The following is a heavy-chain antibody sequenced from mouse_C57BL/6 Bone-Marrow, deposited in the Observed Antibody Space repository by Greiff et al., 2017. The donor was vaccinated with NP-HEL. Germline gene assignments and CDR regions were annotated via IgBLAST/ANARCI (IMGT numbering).Heavy chain of an antibody. J-gene: IGHJ1*03. CDR1: GYTFTGYC. V-gene: IGHV1-62-2*01. Sequence: QVQLQQPGAELVKPGASVKLSCKASGYTFTGYCIHWVKQRSGQGLEWIGWFYPGSGSTKYNEKFKGKATLTVDKSSSTAYMPLSSLTSDDSAVYYRAEYNGSSPEDFDVWGTGTTVTVSS. CDR3: AEYNGSSPEDFDV. CDR2: FYPGSGST. D-gene: IGHD1-1*01.